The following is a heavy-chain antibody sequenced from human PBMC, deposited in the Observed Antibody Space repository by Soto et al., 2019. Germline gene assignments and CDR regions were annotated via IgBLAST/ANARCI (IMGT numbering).Heavy chain of an antibody. D-gene: IGHD3-10*01. V-gene: IGHV4-59*01. CDR1: GGSISTYY. CDR3: ARDDKGDYYGSGPMDV. Sequence: SETLSLTCTVSGGSISTYYWSWIRQPPGKGLEWIGYIYYSGSTNYNPSLKSRVTMSIDTSKNQFPLKLSSVTAADTAVYYCARDDKGDYYGSGPMDVWGKGTTVTVSS. CDR2: IYYSGST. J-gene: IGHJ6*03.